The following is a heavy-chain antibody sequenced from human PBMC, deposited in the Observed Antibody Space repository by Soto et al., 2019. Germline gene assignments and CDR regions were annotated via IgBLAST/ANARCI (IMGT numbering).Heavy chain of an antibody. V-gene: IGHV3-23*01. J-gene: IGHJ3*02. D-gene: IGHD5-12*01. CDR2: ISGSGGST. CDR3: AKDRNLVATRINAFDI. CDR1: GFTFSSYA. Sequence: EVQLLESGGGLVQPGGTLRLSCAASGFTFSSYAMSWVRQAPGKGLEWVSAISGSGGSTYYADSVKGRYTISRDNSKNTLYLQSNSLRAEDTAVYYCAKDRNLVATRINAFDIWGQGTMVTVSS.